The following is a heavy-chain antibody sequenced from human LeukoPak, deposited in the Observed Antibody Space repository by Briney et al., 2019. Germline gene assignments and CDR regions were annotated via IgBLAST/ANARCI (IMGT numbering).Heavy chain of an antibody. CDR1: GYTFIGYY. J-gene: IGHJ4*02. Sequence: ASVKVSCKASGYTFIGYYTHWVRQAPGQGLEWMGWINPNNGGTNYAQKFQGRVTMTRDTSISTAYMELSRLRSDDTAVYYCARANDYGFSYWGQGTLVTVSS. CDR2: INPNNGGT. D-gene: IGHD4-17*01. CDR3: ARANDYGFSY. V-gene: IGHV1-2*02.